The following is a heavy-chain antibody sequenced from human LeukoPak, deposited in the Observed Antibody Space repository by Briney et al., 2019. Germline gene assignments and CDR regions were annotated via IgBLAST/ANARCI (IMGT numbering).Heavy chain of an antibody. Sequence: SETLSLTCTVSGGSISSYYWSWIRRPAGKGLEWIGRIYTSGSTNYNPSLKSRVTMSVDTSKNQFSLKLSSVTAADTAVYYCAKQQLVLGWFDPWGQGTLVTVSS. CDR3: AKQQLVLGWFDP. J-gene: IGHJ5*02. D-gene: IGHD6-13*01. CDR2: IYTSGST. CDR1: GGSISSYY. V-gene: IGHV4-4*07.